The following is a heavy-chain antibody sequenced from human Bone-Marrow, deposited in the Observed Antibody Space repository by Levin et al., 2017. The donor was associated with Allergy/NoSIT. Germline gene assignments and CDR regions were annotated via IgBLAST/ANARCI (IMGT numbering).Heavy chain of an antibody. CDR2: IKGKSDGGTT. J-gene: IGHJ4*02. Sequence: GGSLRLSCAASGLTLTNAWMSWVRQAPGKGLEWVGRIKGKSDGGTTDYAAPVKGRFTISRDDSKNTLFLQMNSLQTEDTAVYFCTTRKSAGYHNNLYTYWGQGTLVAVSS. CDR1: GLTLTNAW. V-gene: IGHV3-15*01. D-gene: IGHD5-18*01. CDR3: TTRKSAGYHNNLYTY.